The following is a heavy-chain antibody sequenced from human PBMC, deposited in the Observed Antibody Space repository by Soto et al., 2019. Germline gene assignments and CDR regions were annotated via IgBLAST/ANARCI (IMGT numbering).Heavy chain of an antibody. V-gene: IGHV3-21*01. CDR3: ARYDSSGYYWPYYYYGMDV. D-gene: IGHD3-22*01. CDR1: GFTFSTYS. Sequence: PGGSLRLSCAASGFTFSTYSMNWVRQAPGKGLEWVSSISSSSSYIYYADSVMGRFTISRDNAKNSLYLQMNSLRAEDTAVYYCARYDSSGYYWPYYYYGMDVWGQGTTVTVS. CDR2: ISSSSSYI. J-gene: IGHJ6*02.